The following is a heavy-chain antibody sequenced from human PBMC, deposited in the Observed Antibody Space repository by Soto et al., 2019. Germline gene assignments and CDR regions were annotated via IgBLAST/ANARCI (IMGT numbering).Heavy chain of an antibody. J-gene: IGHJ3*02. CDR2: NIPVFNTA. CDR1: GGTLSDHG. CDR3: ARGVYGSGNYYTGPSAFDI. D-gene: IGHD3-10*01. Sequence: QVQLEQSGAEVKKPGSSVTVSCKASGGTLSDHGVAWLRQAPGQGLEWMGGNIPVFNTAKYAQKLQGRVTVTADKFTNIAYMELSSLRSEDTAFYFCARGVYGSGNYYTGPSAFDIWGQGTMVIVSS. V-gene: IGHV1-69*06.